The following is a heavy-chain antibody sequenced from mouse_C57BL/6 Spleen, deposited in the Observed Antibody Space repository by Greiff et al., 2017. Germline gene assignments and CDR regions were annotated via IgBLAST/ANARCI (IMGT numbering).Heavy chain of an antibody. J-gene: IGHJ3*01. D-gene: IGHD1-1*01. CDR1: GFTFSSYA. V-gene: IGHV5-4*01. CDR2: ISDGGSYT. Sequence: EVHLVESGGGLVKPGGSLKLSCAASGFTFSSYAMSWVRQTPEKRLEWVATISDGGSYTYYPDNVKGRFTISRDNAKNNLYLQMSHLKSEDTAMYYCARENGSSPVAYWGQGTLVTVSA. CDR3: ARENGSSPVAY.